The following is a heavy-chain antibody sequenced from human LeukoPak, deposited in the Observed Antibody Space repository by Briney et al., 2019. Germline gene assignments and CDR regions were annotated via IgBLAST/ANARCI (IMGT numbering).Heavy chain of an antibody. V-gene: IGHV3-74*01. Sequence: AGSLRLSCAASGFTFSSYWLPWVRQAPGKGLVWVSRINSDGSSTSYADSVKGRITISRDNAKNTLYLQMNCLRAEDTAEYYCARGIMDIWGQGTMVTVSS. CDR3: ARGIMDI. CDR1: GFTFSSYW. CDR2: INSDGSST. D-gene: IGHD3-16*01. J-gene: IGHJ3*02.